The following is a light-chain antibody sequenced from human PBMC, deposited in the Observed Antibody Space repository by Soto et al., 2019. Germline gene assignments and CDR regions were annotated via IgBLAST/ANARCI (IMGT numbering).Light chain of an antibody. CDR2: DVS. Sequence: EVTLTQSPGTVSLSPGETATLSCGASRPLLRGYLAWYQQRPGLAPRLIIYDVSKRATGIPDRFTGSGSGTEFTLSISGVEPEDFAVYYCQQRSNWPWTFGQGTKVEIK. J-gene: IGKJ1*01. CDR1: RPLLRGY. CDR3: QQRSNWPWT. V-gene: IGKV3D-20*02.